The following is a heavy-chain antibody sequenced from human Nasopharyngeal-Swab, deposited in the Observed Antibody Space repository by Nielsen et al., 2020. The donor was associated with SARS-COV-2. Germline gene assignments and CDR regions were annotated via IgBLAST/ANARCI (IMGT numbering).Heavy chain of an antibody. CDR3: ARGSTYYYDSTLSEIDY. D-gene: IGHD3-22*01. V-gene: IGHV4-30-4*01. Sequence: LRLSYTVSGGSISSGNYYWSWIRQPPGKGLEWIGYIYYSGSAYYNPSLKSRVTISVDTSKNQFSPKLSSVTAADTAVYYCARGSTYYYDSTLSEIDYWGQGTLVTVSS. CDR1: GGSISSGNYY. CDR2: IYYSGSA. J-gene: IGHJ4*02.